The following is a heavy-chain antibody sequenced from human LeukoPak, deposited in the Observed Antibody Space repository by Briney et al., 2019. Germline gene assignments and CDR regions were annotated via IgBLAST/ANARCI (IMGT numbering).Heavy chain of an antibody. J-gene: IGHJ4*02. D-gene: IGHD1-26*01. CDR3: ARWGSDSGSYPSGDSDY. CDR2: IYYSGST. Sequence: PSETLSLTCTVSGVSVSSYYWSWIRQPPGKGLEWIGYIYYSGSTNYNPSLKSRVTISVDTSKNQFSLKLSSVTAADTAVYYCARWGSDSGSYPSGDSDYWGQGTLVTVSS. V-gene: IGHV4-59*02. CDR1: GVSVSSYY.